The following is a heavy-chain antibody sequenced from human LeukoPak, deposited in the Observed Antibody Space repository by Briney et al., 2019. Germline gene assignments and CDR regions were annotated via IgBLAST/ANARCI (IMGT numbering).Heavy chain of an antibody. Sequence: VASVKVSCKASGYTFTSYGISWVRQAPGQGLEWMGWISGYNGNTNYAQQKLQGRVTMTTDTSTSTAYMELRSLRSDDTAVYYCARDLKRGYSSGRYSWGTGSSNDYWGQGTLVTVSS. CDR2: ISGYNGNT. CDR3: ARDLKRGYSSGRYSWGTGSSNDY. J-gene: IGHJ4*02. V-gene: IGHV1-18*01. D-gene: IGHD6-19*01. CDR1: GYTFTSYG.